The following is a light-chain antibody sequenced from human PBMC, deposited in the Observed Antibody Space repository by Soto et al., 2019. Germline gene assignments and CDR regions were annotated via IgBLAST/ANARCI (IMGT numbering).Light chain of an antibody. CDR2: GAS. J-gene: IGKJ2*01. Sequence: EIVLTQSPGTLSLSPGERATLSCRASQSVRSNYLAWYQRKPGQAPRLRIYGASTRATGIPDRFSGTGSGTDFTLTISRLEPEDFAVDYCQQYGGSPYTFGQGTKLEIK. CDR3: QQYGGSPYT. V-gene: IGKV3-20*01. CDR1: QSVRSNY.